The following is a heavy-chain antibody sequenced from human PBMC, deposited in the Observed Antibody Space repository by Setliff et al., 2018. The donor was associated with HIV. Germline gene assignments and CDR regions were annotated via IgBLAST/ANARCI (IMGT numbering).Heavy chain of an antibody. CDR3: ARGRGRYFGGGRYYNLPYFDS. CDR1: GSSFSTYW. D-gene: IGHD2-15*01. J-gene: IGHJ4*02. CDR2: LYFGDSDT. V-gene: IGHV5-51*01. Sequence: GESLKISCKTSGSSFSTYWVGWVRQMPGKGLEWLGILYFGDSDTKYNPSFEGQVTISADKSIKTAFLQWRSLKTSDTAIYYCARGRGRYFGGGRYYNLPYFDSWGQGTLVTVSS.